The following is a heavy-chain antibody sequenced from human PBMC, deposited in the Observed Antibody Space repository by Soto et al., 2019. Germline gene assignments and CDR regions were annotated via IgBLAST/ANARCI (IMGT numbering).Heavy chain of an antibody. Sequence: GGSLRLSCAASGFTFSSYGMHWVRQAPGKGLEWVAVISYDGSNKYYADSVKGRFTISRDNSKNTLYLQMNSLRAEDTAVYYCAKDSMTSITMIVVAPDYWGQGTLVTVSS. CDR1: GFTFSSYG. V-gene: IGHV3-30*18. J-gene: IGHJ4*02. D-gene: IGHD3-22*01. CDR2: ISYDGSNK. CDR3: AKDSMTSITMIVVAPDY.